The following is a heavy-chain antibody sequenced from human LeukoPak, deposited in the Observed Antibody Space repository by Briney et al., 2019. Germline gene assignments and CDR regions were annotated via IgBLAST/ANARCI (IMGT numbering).Heavy chain of an antibody. J-gene: IGHJ6*03. CDR1: GFTVSSNY. CDR3: ARDYTWLVRHYYYMDV. D-gene: IGHD6-19*01. CDR2: IKQDGSEK. V-gene: IGHV3-7*01. Sequence: GGSLRLSCAASGFTVSSNYMSWVRQAPGEGLEWVADIKQDGSEKYYVDSVKGRFTISRDNAKNSLYLQMNSLRAEDTAVYYCARDYTWLVRHYYYMDVWGKGTTVTVSS.